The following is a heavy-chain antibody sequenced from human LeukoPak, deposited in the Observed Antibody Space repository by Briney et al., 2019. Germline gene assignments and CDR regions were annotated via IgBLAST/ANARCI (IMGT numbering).Heavy chain of an antibody. J-gene: IGHJ4*02. CDR2: ISYDGSNK. D-gene: IGHD6-19*01. Sequence: GGSLRLSCAASGFTFSSYDMHWVRQAPGKGLEWVAVISYDGSNKYYADSVKGRFTISRDNSKNTLYLQMNSLRAEDTAVYYCASPQAYSSGWYYFDYWGQGTLVTVST. CDR3: ASPQAYSSGWYYFDY. V-gene: IGHV3-30-3*01. CDR1: GFTFSSYD.